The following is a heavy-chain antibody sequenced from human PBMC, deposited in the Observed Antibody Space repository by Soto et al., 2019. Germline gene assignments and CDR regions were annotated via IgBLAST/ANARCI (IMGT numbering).Heavy chain of an antibody. V-gene: IGHV3-23*01. J-gene: IGHJ4*02. Sequence: EVPLLESGGGLVQPGGSLRLSCVASGFTFSTSGMSWVRQTPGKGLEWISGLSGSDGRTTYADSVSGRFTISRDNSKNTLYLQMDSLRVEDTAVYWCTKDSGYDSTDWGQGTLVTVSS. CDR2: LSGSDGRT. CDR3: TKDSGYDSTD. D-gene: IGHD3-22*01. CDR1: GFTFSTSG.